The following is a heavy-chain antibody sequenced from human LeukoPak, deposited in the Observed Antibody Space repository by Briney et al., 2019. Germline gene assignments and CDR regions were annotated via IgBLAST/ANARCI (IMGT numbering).Heavy chain of an antibody. CDR1: GVIFIAYV. Sequence: GRCLRLSCEVSGVIFIAYVIDWVRPAPGKGLEWLSYISFTVSAISYADSVKGRFTLSRDNGKNSLSLQMNLLRPPDTATYYCARGRSYCSGGRCYYFDYWCQGTLVIVSS. J-gene: IGHJ4*02. CDR2: ISFTVSAI. CDR3: ARGRSYCSGGRCYYFDY. D-gene: IGHD2-15*01. V-gene: IGHV3-48*03.